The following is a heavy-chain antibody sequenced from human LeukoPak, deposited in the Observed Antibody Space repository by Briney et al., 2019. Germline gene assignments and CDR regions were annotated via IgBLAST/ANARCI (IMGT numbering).Heavy chain of an antibody. J-gene: IGHJ4*02. Sequence: GGSLRLSYAASGFTFSSYAMSWVRQAPGKGLEWVSAISGSGGSTYYADSVKGRFTISRDNSKNTLYLQMNSLRAEDTAVYYCAKGVRGLNYFDYWGQGTLVTVSS. CDR3: AKGVRGLNYFDY. CDR1: GFTFSSYA. V-gene: IGHV3-23*01. CDR2: ISGSGGST. D-gene: IGHD3-10*01.